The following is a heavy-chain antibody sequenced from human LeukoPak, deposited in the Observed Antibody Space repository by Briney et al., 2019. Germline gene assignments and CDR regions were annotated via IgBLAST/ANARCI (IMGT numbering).Heavy chain of an antibody. CDR2: INTDGRIT. Sequence: GGSLGLSCVGSGFSFRYFAIHWVRQAPGKGLEYVSVINTDGRITYYAVSVKGRFTISRDNSKNTVYLQMGSLRGDDMAVYYCARDLWYSSSYYYGMDVWGQGTTVTVSS. V-gene: IGHV3-64*02. J-gene: IGHJ6*02. D-gene: IGHD2-21*01. CDR3: ARDLWYSSSYYYGMDV. CDR1: GFSFRYFA.